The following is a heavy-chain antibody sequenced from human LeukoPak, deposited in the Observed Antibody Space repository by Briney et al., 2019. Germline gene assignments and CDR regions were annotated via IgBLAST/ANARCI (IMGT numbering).Heavy chain of an antibody. Sequence: GGSLRLSCAASGFTFSSYWMSWVRQAPGKGLEWVANIKQDGSEKYYVDSVKGRFTISRDNSKDSLYLQMNSLRTDDTALYYCAKDSGALEEGYFDSWGQGTLVTVSS. CDR3: AKDSGALEEGYFDS. J-gene: IGHJ4*02. CDR1: GFTFSSYW. CDR2: IKQDGSEK. V-gene: IGHV3-7*03.